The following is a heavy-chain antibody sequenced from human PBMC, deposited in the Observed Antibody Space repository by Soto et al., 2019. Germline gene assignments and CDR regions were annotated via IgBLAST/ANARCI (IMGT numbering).Heavy chain of an antibody. CDR1: GFTFSSYA. Sequence: PGGSLRLSCAASGFTFSSYAMSWVRQAPGKGLEWVSAISGSGGSTYYADSVKGRFTISRGNSKNTLYLQMNSLRAEDTAVYYCARDWGYYYYYYGVDVWGQGTTVTVSS. V-gene: IGHV3-23*01. CDR3: ARDWGYYYYYYGVDV. CDR2: ISGSGGST. D-gene: IGHD7-27*01. J-gene: IGHJ6*02.